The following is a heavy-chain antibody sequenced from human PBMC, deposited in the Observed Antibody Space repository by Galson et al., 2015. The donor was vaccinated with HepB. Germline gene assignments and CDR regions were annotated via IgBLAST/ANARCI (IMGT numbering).Heavy chain of an antibody. V-gene: IGHV3-23*01. CDR1: GFTFSRYA. J-gene: IGHJ5*02. D-gene: IGHD4-17*01. Sequence: SLRLSCAASGFTFSRYAMTWVRQAPGQGLEWVSTIPGDADRTDYADSVKGRFTISRDNSKNTLYLQMNSLRPEDTAMYYCAKFKMYGDTENWFDPWGQGTLVIVSS. CDR3: AKFKMYGDTENWFDP. CDR2: IPGDADRT.